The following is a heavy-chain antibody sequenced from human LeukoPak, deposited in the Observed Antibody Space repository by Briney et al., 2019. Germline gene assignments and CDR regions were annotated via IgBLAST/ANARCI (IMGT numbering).Heavy chain of an antibody. D-gene: IGHD2-15*01. J-gene: IGHJ6*02. CDR2: VSYDGSNK. V-gene: IGHV3-30*18. CDR1: GFTFSSYG. Sequence: PGRSLRLSCAASGFTFSSYGEHWVRQAPGKGLEWVAVVSYDGSNKYYADSVKGRFTISRDNSKNTLYLQMNSLRAEDTAVYYCAKYSSLPPYYYYGMNVWGQGTTVTVSS. CDR3: AKYSSLPPYYYYGMNV.